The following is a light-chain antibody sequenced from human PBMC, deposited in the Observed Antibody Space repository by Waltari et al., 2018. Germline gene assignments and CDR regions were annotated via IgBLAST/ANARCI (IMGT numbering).Light chain of an antibody. J-gene: IGLJ1*01. CDR1: SSDVGGFNH. CDR3: GSYVSSSTFV. V-gene: IGLV2-14*03. CDR2: DVT. Sequence: QSALSQPASVSGSPGQSITISCTGTSSDVGGFNHVSWYQQLPGKVPKLIIFDVTSRPSGGSSRFSGYKSDNMASLTISGLQADDEAEYFCGSYVSSSTFVFGSGTKVTVL.